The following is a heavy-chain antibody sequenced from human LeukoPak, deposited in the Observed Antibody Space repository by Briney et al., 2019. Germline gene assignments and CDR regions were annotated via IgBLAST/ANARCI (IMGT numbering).Heavy chain of an antibody. J-gene: IGHJ6*03. D-gene: IGHD5-18*01. CDR3: ARGVGYSSYYYYMDV. V-gene: IGHV4-34*01. Sequence: PSETLSLTCAVYGGSFSRYYWSWLRQPPGKGLEWIGEINTSGTTNNNPSLKSRVTIPADTSKNQFSLKLSSVPAADTAVYYCARGVGYSSYYYYMDVWGKGTTVTVSS. CDR2: INTSGTT. CDR1: GGSFSRYY.